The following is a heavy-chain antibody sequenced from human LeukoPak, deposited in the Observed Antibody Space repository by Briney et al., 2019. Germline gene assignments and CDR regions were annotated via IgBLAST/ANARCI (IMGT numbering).Heavy chain of an antibody. Sequence: GSLRLSCAASGFTFSSYAMSWVRQAPGKGLEWVANITPDGSQKYYVDSVKGRFTISRDNAKNSLYLQMNSLRAEDTAMYYCARIGYSSSCLDYWGQGTLVTVSS. D-gene: IGHD6-13*01. CDR2: ITPDGSQK. CDR1: GFTFSSYA. CDR3: ARIGYSSSCLDY. J-gene: IGHJ4*02. V-gene: IGHV3-7*01.